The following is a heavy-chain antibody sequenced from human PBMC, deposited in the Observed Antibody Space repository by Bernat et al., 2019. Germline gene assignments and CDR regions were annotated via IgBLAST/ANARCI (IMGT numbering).Heavy chain of an antibody. V-gene: IGHV3-53*01. CDR1: GSTVSSNH. CDR2: IYNDGST. D-gene: IGHD1-26*01. CDR3: AGRGEGELRSPYYYGMDV. J-gene: IGHJ6*02. Sequence: EVQLVESGGGLIQPGGSLGLSCAASGSTVSSNHMNWVRRAPGRGLEWVSVIYNDGSTFYADSVKGRFTISRDNSKNTLYLQMNSLRAEDTAVYYCAGRGEGELRSPYYYGMDVWGQGTTVTVSS.